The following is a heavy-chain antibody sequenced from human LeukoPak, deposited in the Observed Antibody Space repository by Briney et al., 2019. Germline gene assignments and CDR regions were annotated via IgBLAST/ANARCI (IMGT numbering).Heavy chain of an antibody. J-gene: IGHJ5*02. V-gene: IGHV3-30*02. CDR3: ARGGSRVYNWFDP. D-gene: IGHD1-26*01. CDR1: GFTFSSYG. CDR2: IRYDGSNK. Sequence: GGSLRLSCAASGFTFSSYGMHWVRQAPGKGLEWVAFIRYDGSNKYYADSVKGRFTISRDNSKNTLYLQMNSLRAEDTAVYYCARGGSRVYNWFDPWGQGTLVTVSS.